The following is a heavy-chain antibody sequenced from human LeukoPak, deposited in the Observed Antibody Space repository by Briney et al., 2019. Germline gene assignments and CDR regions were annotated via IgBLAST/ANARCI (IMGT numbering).Heavy chain of an antibody. CDR1: GFSLSTSGVG. CDR3: APRRRFRGVIITENWSDP. Sequence: SGPTLVNPTQTLTLTCTFSGFSLSTSGVGVGWIRQPPGKALEWLALIYWDDDKRYSPSLKSRLTITKDTSKNQVVLTMTNMDSVDTATYYGAPRRRFRGVIITENWSDPWGQGTLVTASP. CDR2: IYWDDDK. V-gene: IGHV2-5*02. J-gene: IGHJ5*02. D-gene: IGHD3-10*01.